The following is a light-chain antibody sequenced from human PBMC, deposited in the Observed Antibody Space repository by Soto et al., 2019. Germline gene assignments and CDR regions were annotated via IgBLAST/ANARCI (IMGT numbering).Light chain of an antibody. CDR3: QQYYSIPRT. CDR1: QSVLYSSNNKNY. J-gene: IGKJ1*01. Sequence: DIVMTQSPDSLAVSLGERATINCKSSQSVLYSSNNKNYLTWYQQKPGQPPKLLIYWASTRESGVPDRFSGXGXGXXXXXXXXXXQAEDVAVYYCQQYYSIPRTFGQGTKVEIK. V-gene: IGKV4-1*01. CDR2: WAS.